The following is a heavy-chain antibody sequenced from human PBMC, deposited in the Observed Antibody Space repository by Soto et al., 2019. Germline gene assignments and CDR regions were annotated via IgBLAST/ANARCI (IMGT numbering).Heavy chain of an antibody. Sequence: ASVKVSCKASGYTFTSYGISWVRQAPGQGLEWMGRISAYNGNTNYAQKIQGRVTMTTDTSTSTVYMELRSLRAEDTAVYYCARVNGIAAAGIPYYYGMDVWGQGTTVTVSS. V-gene: IGHV1-18*01. D-gene: IGHD6-13*01. CDR1: GYTFTSYG. J-gene: IGHJ6*02. CDR2: ISAYNGNT. CDR3: ARVNGIAAAGIPYYYGMDV.